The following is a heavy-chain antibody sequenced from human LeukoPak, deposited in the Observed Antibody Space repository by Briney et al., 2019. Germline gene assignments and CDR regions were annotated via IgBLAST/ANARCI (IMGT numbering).Heavy chain of an antibody. J-gene: IGHJ4*02. Sequence: PSETLSLTCAVYGGSFSGYYWSWIRQPPGKGLEWIGEINHSGSTNYNPSLKSRVAISVDTSKNQISLKLSSVTAADTAVYYCARVQVLYDTKFDYWGQGTLVTVSS. CDR2: INHSGST. D-gene: IGHD3-22*01. CDR3: ARVQVLYDTKFDY. CDR1: GGSFSGYY. V-gene: IGHV4-34*01.